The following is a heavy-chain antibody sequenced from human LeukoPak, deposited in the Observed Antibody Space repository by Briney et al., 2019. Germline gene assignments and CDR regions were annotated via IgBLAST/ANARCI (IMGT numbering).Heavy chain of an antibody. D-gene: IGHD1-26*01. V-gene: IGHV3-30*18. J-gene: IGHJ4*02. CDR3: AKDTRLCRLVGATERGAY. CDR2: ISYDGSNK. CDR1: GFTFSSYG. Sequence: PGRSLRLSCAASGFTFSSYGMHWVRQAPGKGLEWVAVISYDGSNKYYADSVKGRFTISRDNSKDTLYLQMNSLRAEDTAVYYCAKDTRLCRLVGATERGAYWGQGTLVTVSS.